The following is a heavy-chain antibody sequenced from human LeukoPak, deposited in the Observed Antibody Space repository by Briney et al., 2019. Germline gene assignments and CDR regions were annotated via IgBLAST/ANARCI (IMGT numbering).Heavy chain of an antibody. CDR1: GFTFSDYA. CDR3: AKDLSYGSYSFDS. D-gene: IGHD3-10*01. V-gene: IGHV3-30*18. CDR2: ITFDGNSK. J-gene: IGHJ4*02. Sequence: PGRSLRLSCAASGFTFSDYAMHWVRQAPGKGLEWVAIITFDGNSKSYADSVKGRFTVSRDNSKNTLYLQMSSLRTEDTAVYYCAKDLSYGSYSFDSWGQGALVTVSS.